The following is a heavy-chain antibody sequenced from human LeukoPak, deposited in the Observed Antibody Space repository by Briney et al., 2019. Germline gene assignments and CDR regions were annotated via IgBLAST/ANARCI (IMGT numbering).Heavy chain of an antibody. CDR1: GFSLSTYW. V-gene: IGHV3-74*01. Sequence: WGSLRLSCVASGFSLSTYWMHWVRQAPGRGLVWVSRINPEGSLTTYADSVKGRFTISRDNSKNTLYLQMNSLRAEDTALYYCAREWTYSSGWSASGYWGQGTLVTVSS. D-gene: IGHD6-19*01. J-gene: IGHJ4*02. CDR2: INPEGSLT. CDR3: AREWTYSSGWSASGY.